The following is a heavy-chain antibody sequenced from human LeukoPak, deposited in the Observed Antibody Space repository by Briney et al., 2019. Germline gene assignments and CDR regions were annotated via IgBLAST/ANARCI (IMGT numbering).Heavy chain of an antibody. CDR2: ISESGTTI. V-gene: IGHV3-48*03. CDR1: GFTFSSYE. J-gene: IGHJ3*02. Sequence: PGACLRLSCAASGFTFSSYEMHWVRQAPGKGLEWVSYISESGTTIYYADSVKGRFTISRDNAKNSLYLQMNSLRAEDTAVYYCAREGQDSYGFDMWGQGTMVTVSS. D-gene: IGHD6-6*01. CDR3: AREGQDSYGFDM.